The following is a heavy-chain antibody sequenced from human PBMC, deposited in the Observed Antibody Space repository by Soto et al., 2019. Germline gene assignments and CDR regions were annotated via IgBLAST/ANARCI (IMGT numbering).Heavy chain of an antibody. J-gene: IGHJ1*01. Sequence: EVQLVESGGGLIQPGGSLRLSCAASGFTVSSNYMSWVRQAPGKGLEWVSVIYSGGSTHYTESVEGRFTISRDNSKNTLYLQMNSLRAEDTAVYYCARDRVESGYPEYFQHWGQGTLVTVSS. V-gene: IGHV3-53*01. CDR2: IYSGGST. CDR1: GFTVSSNY. CDR3: ARDRVESGYPEYFQH. D-gene: IGHD3-22*01.